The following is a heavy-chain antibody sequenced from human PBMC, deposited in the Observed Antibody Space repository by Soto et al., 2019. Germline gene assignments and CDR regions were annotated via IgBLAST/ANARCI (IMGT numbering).Heavy chain of an antibody. CDR2: INPNSGDT. D-gene: IGHD1-1*01. CDR3: ARRRLTTGTDYFDH. V-gene: IGHV1-2*02. J-gene: IGHJ4*02. CDR1: VYTFNYYH. Sequence: XSVKVSCQTSVYTFNYYHLHWVRQAPGQGLEWMGSINPNSGDTDYAQRFQGRVTLTRDTSIRTVYMELSILRSDDTAVYYCARRRLTTGTDYFDHWGQAPLVTVSS.